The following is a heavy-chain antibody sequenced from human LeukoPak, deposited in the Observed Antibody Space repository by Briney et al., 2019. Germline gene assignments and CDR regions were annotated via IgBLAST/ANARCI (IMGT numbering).Heavy chain of an antibody. CDR3: ARGWSRDWFY. J-gene: IGHJ4*02. D-gene: IGHD3-9*01. V-gene: IGHV3-23*01. Sequence: PGGSLRLSCAASGFTVSSSSMTWVRQAPGKGLEWVSTLSDSGGRTYYADSVKGRFTVSRDNSKDTMDLQMSPLSAEDTAVYYCARGWSRDWFYWGQGTLVTVSS. CDR2: LSDSGGRT. CDR1: GFTVSSSS.